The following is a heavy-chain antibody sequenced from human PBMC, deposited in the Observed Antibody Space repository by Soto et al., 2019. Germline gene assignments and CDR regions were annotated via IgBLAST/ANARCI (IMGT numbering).Heavy chain of an antibody. CDR2: FYYSGTT. CDR3: ARLCPTNYYGSGIGWFDP. J-gene: IGHJ5*02. CDR1: GGSISTSSYY. V-gene: IGHV4-39*01. D-gene: IGHD3-10*01. Sequence: QLQLQESGPGLVKPSETLSLTCTVSGGSISTSSYYWAWIHQPPGKGLEWIGSFYYSGTTYYNSSLKSRVTISVDTSRNQFFLKLSSVTAADTALYFCARLCPTNYYGSGIGWFDPWGQGTLVTVSS.